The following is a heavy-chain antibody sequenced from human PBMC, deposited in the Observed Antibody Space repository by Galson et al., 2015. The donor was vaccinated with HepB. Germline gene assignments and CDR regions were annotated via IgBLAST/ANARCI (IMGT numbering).Heavy chain of an antibody. CDR1: GFTFSSYS. D-gene: IGHD2-2*01. J-gene: IGHJ6*02. CDR3: ARDYCSSTSCTLLRYHYYGMDV. V-gene: IGHV3-21*01. CDR2: ISSSSSYI. Sequence: SLRLSCAASGFTFSSYSMNWVRQAPGKGLEWVSSISSSSSYIYYADSVKGRFTISRDNAKNSLYLQMNSLRAEDTAVYYRARDYCSSTSCTLLRYHYYGMDVWGQGTTVTVSS.